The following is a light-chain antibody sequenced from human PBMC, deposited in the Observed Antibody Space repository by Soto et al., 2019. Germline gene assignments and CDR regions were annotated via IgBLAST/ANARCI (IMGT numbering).Light chain of an antibody. CDR2: GSS. Sequence: EVVLTQSPGTLSLSPGERATLSCRASQSVSNNYFAWYQQQPGQAPRLLIFGSSDRATGIPDRFSGSGSGTDFTLTISRREPEDFAVYYCQQYGSSPPYTFGQGTKLEIK. CDR3: QQYGSSPPYT. CDR1: QSVSNNY. J-gene: IGKJ2*01. V-gene: IGKV3-20*01.